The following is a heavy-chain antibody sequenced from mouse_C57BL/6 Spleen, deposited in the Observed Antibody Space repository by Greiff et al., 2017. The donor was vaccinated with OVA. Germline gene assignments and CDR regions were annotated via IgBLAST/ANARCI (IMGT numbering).Heavy chain of an antibody. J-gene: IGHJ2*01. CDR2: INPNNGGT. Sequence: VQLQQSGPELVKPGASVKIPCKAYGYTFTDYNMDWVKQSHGKSLEWIGDINPNNGGTIYNQKFKGKATLTVDKSSSTAYMELRSLTSEDTAVYYCARRLLYYFDYWGQGTTLTVSS. CDR3: ARRLLYYFDY. CDR1: GYTFTDYN. V-gene: IGHV1-18*01.